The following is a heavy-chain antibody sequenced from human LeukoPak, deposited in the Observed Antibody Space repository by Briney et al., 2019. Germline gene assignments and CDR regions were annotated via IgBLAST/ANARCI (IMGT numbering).Heavy chain of an antibody. Sequence: GRSLRLSCAASGFTFDDYAMHWVRQAPGKGLEWVSGISWNSGSIGYADSVKGQFTISRDNAKNTLYLQMNSLRAEDTAVYYCARGGGHTIFGVVNLQPLGYWGQGTLVTVSS. V-gene: IGHV3-9*01. J-gene: IGHJ4*02. CDR1: GFTFDDYA. CDR2: ISWNSGSI. D-gene: IGHD3-3*01. CDR3: ARGGGHTIFGVVNLQPLGY.